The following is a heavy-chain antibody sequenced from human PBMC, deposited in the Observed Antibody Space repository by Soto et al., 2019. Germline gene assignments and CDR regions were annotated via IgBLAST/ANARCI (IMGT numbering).Heavy chain of an antibody. CDR1: GGTFSSYS. CDR2: IIPIFGTA. CDR3: ARGEGDYSNYVFDP. Sequence: ASVKVSFKASGGTFSSYSISWVRQAPGQGLEWMGGIIPIFGTANYAQKFQGRVTITADKSTSTAYMELSSLRSEDTAVYYCARGEGDYSNYVFDPWGQGTLVTVSS. J-gene: IGHJ5*02. D-gene: IGHD4-4*01. V-gene: IGHV1-69*06.